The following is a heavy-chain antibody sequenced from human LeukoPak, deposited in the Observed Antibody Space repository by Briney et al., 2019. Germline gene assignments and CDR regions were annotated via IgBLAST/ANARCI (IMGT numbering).Heavy chain of an antibody. Sequence: GGSLRLSCAASGFTFTNYAMNWVRQAPGKGLEWVSGITGSGDNTHYADSVKGRFSISRDNSKNTLHLQTNSLRAEDTAVYYCAEATLGATFFDHWGQGTLVTVSS. CDR3: AEATLGATFFDH. CDR1: GFTFTNYA. J-gene: IGHJ4*02. D-gene: IGHD1-26*01. V-gene: IGHV3-23*01. CDR2: ITGSGDNT.